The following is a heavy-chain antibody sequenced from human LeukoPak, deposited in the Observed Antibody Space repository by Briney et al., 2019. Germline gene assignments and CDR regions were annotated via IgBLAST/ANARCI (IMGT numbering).Heavy chain of an antibody. V-gene: IGHV4-30-2*01. D-gene: IGHD6-19*01. Sequence: PSETLSLTCAVSGGSISSDGYPWSWIRQPPGKGLEWIGYIYPSGSTYYNPSLKSRVTISVDRSKNQFSLKLNSVTAADTAVYYCARASVVAGSGLDYWGQGTLVTVSS. CDR1: GGSISSDGYP. J-gene: IGHJ4*02. CDR3: ARASVVAGSGLDY. CDR2: IYPSGST.